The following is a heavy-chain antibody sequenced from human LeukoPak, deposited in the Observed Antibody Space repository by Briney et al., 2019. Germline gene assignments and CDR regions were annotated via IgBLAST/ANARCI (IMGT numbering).Heavy chain of an antibody. Sequence: KPGGSLRLSCAASGFTFSTYSLNWVRQAPGKGLGWVSSISSSSTYMYYADSVKGRFTISRDNAKNSLYLQMNSLRAEDTAVYYCARGGYDILTGPQYWGQGTLVTVSS. CDR1: GFTFSTYS. D-gene: IGHD3-9*01. V-gene: IGHV3-21*01. CDR2: ISSSSTYM. CDR3: ARGGYDILTGPQY. J-gene: IGHJ4*02.